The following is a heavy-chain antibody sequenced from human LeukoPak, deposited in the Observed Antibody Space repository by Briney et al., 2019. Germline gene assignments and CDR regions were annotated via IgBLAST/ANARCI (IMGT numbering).Heavy chain of an antibody. Sequence: GGSLRLSCAASGFTFSNAWMSWVRQAPGKGLEWVGRIKSKTDGGTTDYAAPVKGRFTISRDDSKNTLYLQMNSLKTEDTAVYYCTTDVHLGGIVVVPAAITSGYYYGMDVWGQGTTVTVSS. CDR3: TTDVHLGGIVVVPAAITSGYYYGMDV. CDR1: GFTFSNAW. J-gene: IGHJ6*02. CDR2: IKSKTDGGTT. D-gene: IGHD2-2*01. V-gene: IGHV3-15*01.